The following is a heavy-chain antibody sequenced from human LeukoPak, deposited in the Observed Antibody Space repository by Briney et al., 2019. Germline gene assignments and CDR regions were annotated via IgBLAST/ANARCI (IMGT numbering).Heavy chain of an antibody. V-gene: IGHV3-23*01. Sequence: GESLRLSCAASGFTFSSYAMSWVRQPPGKGLEWVSAISGSGGSTYYADSVKGRFTISRDNSKNTLYLQMNSLRAEDTAVYYCAKDRGYSSSWYVYWGQGTLVTVSS. CDR2: ISGSGGST. J-gene: IGHJ4*02. CDR1: GFTFSSYA. CDR3: AKDRGYSSSWYVY. D-gene: IGHD6-13*01.